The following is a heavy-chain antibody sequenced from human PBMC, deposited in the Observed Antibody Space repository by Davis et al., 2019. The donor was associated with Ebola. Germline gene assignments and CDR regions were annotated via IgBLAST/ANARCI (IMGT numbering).Heavy chain of an antibody. J-gene: IGHJ4*01. CDR2: IKQDGSEK. CDR3: ARGPSTGNSFSY. Sequence: GGLRLSCAASGFTFSSYWMSWVRQAPGKGLEWVANIKQDGSEKYYVDSVKGRFTISRDNAKNSLSLQMNGLRAEDTAVYYCARGPSTGNSFSYWGRGTLVTVSS. V-gene: IGHV3-7*01. CDR1: GFTFSSYW. D-gene: IGHD4-23*01.